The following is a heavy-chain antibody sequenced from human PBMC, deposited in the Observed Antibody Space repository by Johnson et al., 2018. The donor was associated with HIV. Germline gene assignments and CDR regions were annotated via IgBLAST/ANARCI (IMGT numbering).Heavy chain of an antibody. J-gene: IGHJ3*02. CDR3: ARDWSWRGSLKGGGAFDI. CDR1: GFTFSSYG. Sequence: QVQLVESGGGVVQPGRSLRLSCAASGFTFSSYGMHWVRQAPGKGLEWVAVISYDGSNKYYADSVKGRFTISRDNSENTLYLQMNSLRAEDTAVFFCARDWSWRGSLKGGGAFDIWGQGTLVTVSA. D-gene: IGHD1-26*01. CDR2: ISYDGSNK. V-gene: IGHV3-30*03.